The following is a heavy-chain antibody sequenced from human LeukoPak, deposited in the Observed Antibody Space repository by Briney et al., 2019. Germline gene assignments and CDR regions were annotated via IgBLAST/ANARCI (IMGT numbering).Heavy chain of an antibody. CDR3: ARDSELLEWLPDSDL. J-gene: IGHJ5*02. CDR1: GFTYSSYS. V-gene: IGHV3-21*05. Sequence: GGSLRLSCAASGFTYSSYSMNWVRQAPGKGLEWVSYISSSNSYIYYADSVKGRFTVSRDNAKNSVYLQMNSLRAEDTAVYYCARDSELLEWLPDSDLWGQGTLVTVSS. D-gene: IGHD3-3*01. CDR2: ISSSNSYI.